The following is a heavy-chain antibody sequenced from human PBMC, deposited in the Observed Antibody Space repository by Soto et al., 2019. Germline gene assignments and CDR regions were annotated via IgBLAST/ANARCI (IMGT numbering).Heavy chain of an antibody. V-gene: IGHV3-23*01. Sequence: EAQLLESGGGLVQPGGSLRLSCTASGFTFSTYGMSWVRQAPGKGLEWVSSLSGDGTTTYYIDSVKGRFTISRDNSRNTLSLQMNSLRTEDTAVYYCAKDITFDSSAYNYWGQGILVTVSS. CDR3: AKDITFDSSAYNY. J-gene: IGHJ4*02. CDR2: LSGDGTTT. CDR1: GFTFSTYG. D-gene: IGHD3-22*01.